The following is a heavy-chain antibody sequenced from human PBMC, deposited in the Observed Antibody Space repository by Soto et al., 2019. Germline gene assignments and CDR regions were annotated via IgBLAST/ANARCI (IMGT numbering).Heavy chain of an antibody. CDR2: ISESRTSI. CDR1: VFTLSSYT. V-gene: IGHV3-21*02. CDR3: ARPSTQTRFWNWIDP. J-gene: IGHJ5*02. Sequence: EVRLVESGGGLVKPGESLRLSCAASVFTLSSYTMHWVRQAPGKGLEWVASISESRTSIYYADSVKGRFTISRDSAENSLFLQMTSLTAADTAVYYCARPSTQTRFWNWIDPWGQGTLVTVSS.